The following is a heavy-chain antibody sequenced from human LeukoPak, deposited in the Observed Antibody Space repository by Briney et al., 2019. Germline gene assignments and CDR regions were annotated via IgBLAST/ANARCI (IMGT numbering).Heavy chain of an antibody. CDR2: IYHSGST. D-gene: IGHD3-22*01. J-gene: IGHJ5*02. CDR1: GFSISGGGWS. Sequence: SQTLSFACAGSGFSISGGGWSWRGIGQGPGKGVGWIGYIYHSGSTYYNPTLKSRVPISVHRSQNQFSLKLSSVTAADTAVYYCARYFRSSGSGFDLWGQEPLVTVSS. V-gene: IGHV4-30-2*01. CDR3: ARYFRSSGSGFDL.